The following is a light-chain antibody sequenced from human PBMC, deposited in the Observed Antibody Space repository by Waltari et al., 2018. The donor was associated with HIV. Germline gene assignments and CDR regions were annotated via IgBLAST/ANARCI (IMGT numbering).Light chain of an antibody. V-gene: IGLV1-51*01. CDR3: GTWDTSLSAGVV. CDR2: DEK. J-gene: IGLJ2*01. CDR1: SSNIGNNY. Sequence: QSVLTQPPSVSAAQGQKVTISCSGSSSNIGNNYVSWYQQLPGTAPKLLIYDEKKRPSWIPGPFPGSKSGPSTTLDITGLQSGDEADYYCGTWDTSLSAGVVFGGGTKLTVL.